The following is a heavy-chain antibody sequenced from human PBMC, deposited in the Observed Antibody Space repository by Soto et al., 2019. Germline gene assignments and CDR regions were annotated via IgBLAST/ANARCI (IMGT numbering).Heavy chain of an antibody. CDR3: ARDNDVWTGYFFDY. CDR2: ISGYNGDTNT. J-gene: IGHJ4*02. Sequence: QVQLGQYGAEVRKPGASVKVSCKASGYIFTNYAISWVRQAPGQGPEWMGWISGYNGDTNTHYSQKFQGRLTLTTDMSTTTAYLELRSLRSDDTAVYYCARDNDVWTGYFFDYWGQGTLVTVSS. V-gene: IGHV1-18*01. CDR1: GYIFTNYA. D-gene: IGHD3-3*01.